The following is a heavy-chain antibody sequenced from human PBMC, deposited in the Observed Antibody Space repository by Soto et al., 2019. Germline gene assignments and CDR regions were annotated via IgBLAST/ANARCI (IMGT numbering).Heavy chain of an antibody. Sequence: GASVKVSCKASGYTFTGYYMHWVRQAPGQGLEWMGWINPNSGGTNYAQKFQGWVTMTRDTSISTAYMELSRLRSDDTAVYYCARDTTLSYGSRYYYYYGMDVWGQGTTVTVSS. CDR3: ARDTTLSYGSRYYYYYGMDV. CDR2: INPNSGGT. CDR1: GYTFTGYY. J-gene: IGHJ6*02. D-gene: IGHD3-10*01. V-gene: IGHV1-2*04.